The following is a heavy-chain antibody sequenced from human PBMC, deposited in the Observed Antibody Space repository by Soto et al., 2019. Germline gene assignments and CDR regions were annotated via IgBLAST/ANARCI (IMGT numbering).Heavy chain of an antibody. CDR1: GFTFSSYC. CDR2: IGTRSSTT. J-gene: IGHJ6*03. V-gene: IGHV3-48*01. CDR3: ARAAVHFYYYYYMDV. Sequence: GGPQGGSKGASGFTFSSYCINWVRQAPGKGLEWVSYIGTRSSTTYYADSVKGRFTISRDNAKNSLYLQMSSLRAEDTAVYYCARAAVHFYYYYYMDVRGTGTPVTVSS. D-gene: IGHD6-13*01.